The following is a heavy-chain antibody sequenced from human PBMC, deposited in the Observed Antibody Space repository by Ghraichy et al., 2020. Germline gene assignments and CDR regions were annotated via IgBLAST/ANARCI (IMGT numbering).Heavy chain of an antibody. D-gene: IGHD6-6*01. CDR3: ARVWPQGGSIGARPSWYFDL. V-gene: IGHV3-11*01. CDR1: GFTLSDYY. CDR2: MSVTGSTT. Sequence: GGSLRLSCAVSGFTLSDYYMSWIRQAPGKGLEWVAYMSVTGSTTYYADSLEGRFTISRDNAKNSLHLQMNSLRTEDTAVYFCARVWPQGGSIGARPSWYFDLWGRGSLVTVSS. J-gene: IGHJ2*01.